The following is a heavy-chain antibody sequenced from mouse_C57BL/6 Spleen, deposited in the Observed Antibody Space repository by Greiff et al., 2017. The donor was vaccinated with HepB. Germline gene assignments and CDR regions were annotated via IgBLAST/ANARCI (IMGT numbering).Heavy chain of an antibody. CDR2: IDPETGGT. D-gene: IGHD3-1*01. CDR1: GYTFTDYE. Sequence: VQLQQSGAELVRPGASVTLSCKASGYTFTDYEMHWVKQTPVHGLEWIGAIDPETGGTAYNQKFKGKAILTADKSSSTAYMELRSLTSEDSAVYYCTREGHILAWFAYWGQGTLVTVSA. V-gene: IGHV1-15*01. J-gene: IGHJ3*01. CDR3: TREGHILAWFAY.